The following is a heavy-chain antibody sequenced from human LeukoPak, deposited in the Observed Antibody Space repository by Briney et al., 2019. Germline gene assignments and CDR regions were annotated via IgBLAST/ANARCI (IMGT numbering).Heavy chain of an antibody. D-gene: IGHD3-16*02. CDR1: GFRFSSYW. V-gene: IGHV3-74*01. CDR3: ARGRRITFGGVIVPNFDY. CDR2: TNWDGSST. Sequence: GSLRLSCAASGFRFSSYWMLWVRQAPGKGLVWVSRTNWDGSSTAYADSVKGRFTVSRDNAKNTLYLQMNSLRAEDTAVYYCARGRRITFGGVIVPNFDYWGQGTLVTVSS. J-gene: IGHJ4*02.